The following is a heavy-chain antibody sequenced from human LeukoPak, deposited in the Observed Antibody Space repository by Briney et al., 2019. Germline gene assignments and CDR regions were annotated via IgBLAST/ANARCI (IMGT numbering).Heavy chain of an antibody. D-gene: IGHD1-14*01. J-gene: IGHJ6*03. CDR2: IYPGDSDT. CDR1: GYSFTSYW. CDR3: ASGQPTTPYYYYYMDV. Sequence: GESLKISCKGSGYSFTSYWIGWVRQMPGKGLEWMGIIYPGDSDTRYSPSFQGQVTISADKSISTAYLQWSSLRSEDTAVYYCASGQPTTPYYYYYMDVWGKGTTVTISS. V-gene: IGHV5-51*01.